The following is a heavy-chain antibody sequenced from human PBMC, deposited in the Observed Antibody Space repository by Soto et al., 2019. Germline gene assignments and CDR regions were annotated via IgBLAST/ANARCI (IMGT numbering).Heavy chain of an antibody. CDR3: ARVDRREYPKYGSGVKALDY. Sequence: ASVKVSCKASGYTFTSYDINWVRQATGQGLEWMGWMNPNSGNTGYAQKFQGRVTMTRNTSISTAYMELSSLRSEDTAVYYCARVDRREYPKYGSGVKALDYWGQGTLVTVSS. J-gene: IGHJ4*02. D-gene: IGHD6-19*01. CDR2: MNPNSGNT. CDR1: GYTFTSYD. V-gene: IGHV1-8*01.